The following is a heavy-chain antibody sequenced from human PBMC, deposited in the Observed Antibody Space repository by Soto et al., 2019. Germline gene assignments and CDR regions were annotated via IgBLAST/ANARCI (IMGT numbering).Heavy chain of an antibody. D-gene: IGHD4-17*01. J-gene: IGHJ6*02. V-gene: IGHV3-73*01. Sequence: PGGSLRLSCAASGFTFSGSAMHWVRQASGKGLEWVGRIRSKANSYATAYAASVKGRFTISRDDSKNTAYLQMNSLKTEDTAVYYCTRPLSMNDDGDYDYYYYGMDVWGQGTTVTVSS. CDR2: IRSKANSYAT. CDR1: GFTFSGSA. CDR3: TRPLSMNDDGDYDYYYYGMDV.